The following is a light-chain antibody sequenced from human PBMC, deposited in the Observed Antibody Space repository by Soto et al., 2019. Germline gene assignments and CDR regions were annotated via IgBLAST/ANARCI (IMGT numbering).Light chain of an antibody. CDR2: SAS. J-gene: IGKJ1*01. V-gene: IGKV1-39*01. Sequence: DIQMTQSPSSLSASVGDRVTITCRASQSICNYLHWYQRKAGRAPKLLIYSASTLQSGVPSRFSGSRYGQDSTLTIRSLQPEDFATYYSQQSYSTPPKFGQATKVDIK. CDR3: QQSYSTPPK. CDR1: QSICNY.